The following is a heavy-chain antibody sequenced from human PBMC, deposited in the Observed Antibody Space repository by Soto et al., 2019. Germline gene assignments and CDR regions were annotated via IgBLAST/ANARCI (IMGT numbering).Heavy chain of an antibody. V-gene: IGHV1-69*06. Sequence: ASVKVSCKASGGTFSSYAISWVRQAPGQGLEWMGGIIPIFGTANYAQKFQGRVTITADKSTSTAYMELSRLRSDDTAVYYCATIQLWAEYGGYDYWGQGTLVTVSS. CDR1: GGTFSSYA. D-gene: IGHD5-18*01. CDR3: ATIQLWAEYGGYDY. CDR2: IIPIFGTA. J-gene: IGHJ4*02.